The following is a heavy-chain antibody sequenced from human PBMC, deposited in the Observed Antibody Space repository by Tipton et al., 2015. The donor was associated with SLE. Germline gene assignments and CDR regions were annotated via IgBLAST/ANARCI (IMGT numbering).Heavy chain of an antibody. CDR2: IYYNGHT. CDR3: ARLNDATAIASFDY. D-gene: IGHD2-21*02. J-gene: IGHJ4*02. V-gene: IGHV4-59*01. Sequence: TLSLTCTVSGDSITSYYWNWIRQPPGKGLEWIGYIYYNGHTNYSPSLKSRVTLSVDTSKNQFSLTLSSVTAADTAVYYCARLNDATAIASFDYWGQGTLVPVSS. CDR1: GDSITSYY.